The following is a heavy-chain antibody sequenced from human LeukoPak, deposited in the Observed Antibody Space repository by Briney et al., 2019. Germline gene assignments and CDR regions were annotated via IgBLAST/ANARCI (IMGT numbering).Heavy chain of an antibody. CDR2: IYSGGST. V-gene: IGHV3-53*01. CDR1: GFTDSSNY. D-gene: IGHD3-16*01. CDR3: ARDRRETMITFGGVMTAGWFDP. J-gene: IGHJ5*02. Sequence: GGSLRLSCAASGFTDSSNYMSWVRQAPGKGLEWVSVIYSGGSTYYADSVKGRFTISRDNSKNTLYLQMNSLRAEDTAVYYCARDRRETMITFGGVMTAGWFDPWGQGTLVTVSS.